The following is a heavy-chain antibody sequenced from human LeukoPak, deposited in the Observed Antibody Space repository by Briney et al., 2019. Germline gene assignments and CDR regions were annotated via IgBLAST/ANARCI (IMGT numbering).Heavy chain of an antibody. D-gene: IGHD5-18*01. J-gene: IGHJ6*02. CDR2: INHSGST. CDR1: GGSFSGYY. CDR3: ARGPSIQLWSDPYYYYGMDV. Sequence: SETLSLTCAVYGGSFSGYYWSWIRQPPGKGLEWIGEINHSGSTNYNPSLKSRVTISVDTSKNQFSLKLSSVTAADTAVYYCARGPSIQLWSDPYYYYGMDVWGQGTTVTVSS. V-gene: IGHV4-34*01.